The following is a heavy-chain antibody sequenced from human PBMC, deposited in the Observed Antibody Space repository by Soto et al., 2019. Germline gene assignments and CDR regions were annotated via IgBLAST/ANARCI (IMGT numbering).Heavy chain of an antibody. CDR1: CYSVTSYG. J-gene: IGHJ4*02. CDR3: ARDCPPVDS. V-gene: IGHV1-18*01. CDR2: ICAYNGNT. Sequence: QVQLLQSGAEGKQAGATVQISCKASCYSVTSYGISWVRPAPGQGLEWMGWICAYNGNTNYAQKLQGRVTMTTDTPPSTAYMTLRSLRSDDPVVYASARDCPPVDSLGKGTLGTVPS.